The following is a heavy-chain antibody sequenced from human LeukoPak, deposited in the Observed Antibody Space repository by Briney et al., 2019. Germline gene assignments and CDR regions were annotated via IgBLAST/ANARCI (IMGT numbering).Heavy chain of an antibody. CDR2: IYFSGTT. V-gene: IGHV4-59*08. CDR3: ARRRAEGGSNGHYNWFDP. D-gene: IGHD6-13*01. CDR1: GDSINAYY. J-gene: IGHJ5*02. Sequence: PSETLSLTCTVSGDSINAYYWGWIRQPPGKGLEGIGYIYFSGTTKYNPSLESRVTISVDTSKNQFSLKLSSVTAADTAVYYCARRRAEGGSNGHYNWFDPWGQGILVTVSS.